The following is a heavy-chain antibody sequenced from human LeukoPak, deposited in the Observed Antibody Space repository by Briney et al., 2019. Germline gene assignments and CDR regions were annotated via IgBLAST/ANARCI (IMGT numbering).Heavy chain of an antibody. CDR2: IIPIFGTA. CDR3: ASSSGWYLDSWFDP. D-gene: IGHD6-19*01. V-gene: IGHV1-69*06. Sequence: SVKVSCKASGGTFSSYAISWVRQAPGQGLEWMGGIIPIFGTANYAQKFQGRVTITADKSTSTAYMELSSLRSEDTAVYYCASSSGWYLDSWFDPWGQGTLVTVSS. CDR1: GGTFSSYA. J-gene: IGHJ5*02.